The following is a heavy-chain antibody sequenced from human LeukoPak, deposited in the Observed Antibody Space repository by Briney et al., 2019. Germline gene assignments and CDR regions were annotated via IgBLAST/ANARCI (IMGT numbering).Heavy chain of an antibody. CDR1: GFTFSSYS. D-gene: IGHD6-13*01. J-gene: IGHJ4*02. Sequence: AGGSLRLSCAASGFTFSSYSMNWVRQAPGKGLEWVSSISSSSSYIYYADSVKGRFTISRDNAKNSLYLQMNSLRAEDTAVYYCARDKAAAGTSPDYWGQGTLVTVSS. CDR3: ARDKAAAGTSPDY. V-gene: IGHV3-21*01. CDR2: ISSSSSYI.